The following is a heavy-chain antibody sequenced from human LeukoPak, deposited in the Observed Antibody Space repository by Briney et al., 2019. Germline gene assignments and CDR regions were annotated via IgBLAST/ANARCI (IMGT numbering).Heavy chain of an antibody. CDR3: ARVRHYSFDY. Sequence: GGSLRLSCAASGFTFSSYSINWVRQAPGKGLEWVSYITSSGTNIYYADSVKGRFTISRDNAKNSVSLQMNSLRGEDTAVYFCARVRHYSFDYWDQGTLVTVSS. V-gene: IGHV3-48*01. CDR2: ITSSGTNI. CDR1: GFTFSSYS. D-gene: IGHD3-10*01. J-gene: IGHJ4*02.